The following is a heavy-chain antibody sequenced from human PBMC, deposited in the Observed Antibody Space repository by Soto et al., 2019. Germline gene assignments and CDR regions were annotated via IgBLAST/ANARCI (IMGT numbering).Heavy chain of an antibody. V-gene: IGHV3-7*05. J-gene: IGHJ4*02. D-gene: IGHD3-22*01. CDR3: ARGYYYDSSGYLGY. CDR1: GFTFSSYW. Sequence: EVQLVESGGGLVQPGGSLRLSCAASGFTFSSYWMSWVRQAPGKGLEWVANIKQDGSEKYYVDSVKGRFTISRDNAKNSLYLQMNSLRAEDTAVYYCARGYYYDSSGYLGYWGQGTLVTVSS. CDR2: IKQDGSEK.